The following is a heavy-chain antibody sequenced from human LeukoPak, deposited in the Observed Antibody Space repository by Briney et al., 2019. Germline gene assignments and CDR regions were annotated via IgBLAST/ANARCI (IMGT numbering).Heavy chain of an antibody. J-gene: IGHJ5*02. CDR1: GYSFTSYW. V-gene: IGHV5-51*01. Sequence: HGESLKISCKGSGYSFTSYWIGWVRQMPGKGLEWMGIIYPGDSDTRYSPSFQGQVTISADKSISTAYLQWSSLKASDTAMYYCARLPYCGGDCYPNWLDPWGQGTLVTVSS. CDR2: IYPGDSDT. D-gene: IGHD2-21*02. CDR3: ARLPYCGGDCYPNWLDP.